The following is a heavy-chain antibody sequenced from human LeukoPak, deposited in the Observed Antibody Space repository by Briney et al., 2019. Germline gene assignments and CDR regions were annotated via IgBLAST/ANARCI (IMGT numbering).Heavy chain of an antibody. J-gene: IGHJ4*02. CDR1: GYPFSSCG. CDR3: ARLPIHYYYDGSGYYWDY. V-gene: IGHV1-18*01. D-gene: IGHD3-22*01. CDR2: ISTYNGNT. Sequence: ASVKVSCKTFGYPFSSCGISWVRQAPGQGLEWMGWISTYNGNTNSAQKFQGRVTMTTDTSTSTAYMDLRSLRYDDTAVYYCARLPIHYYYDGSGYYWDYWGQGTLVTVSS.